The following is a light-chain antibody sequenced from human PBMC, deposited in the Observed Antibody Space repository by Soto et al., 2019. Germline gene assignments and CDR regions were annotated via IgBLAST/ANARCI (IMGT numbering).Light chain of an antibody. J-gene: IGKJ1*01. CDR3: QQHGSSGT. Sequence: EIVFTQCPVTLCLSPGARATLSGISSRSDSSSYLAGYQQKPGQAPSLLIYGAASRATGIPDRFIGSGSGTDFSLPISRLEPEDFAVYYCQQHGSSGTFGQGTKVDIK. CDR1: RSDSSSY. V-gene: IGKV3-20*01. CDR2: GAA.